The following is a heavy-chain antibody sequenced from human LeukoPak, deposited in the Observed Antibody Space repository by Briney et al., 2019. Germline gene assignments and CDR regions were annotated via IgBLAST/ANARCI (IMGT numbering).Heavy chain of an antibody. V-gene: IGHV4-39*01. CDR2: IYYSGST. J-gene: IGHJ4*02. CDR3: ARWYSSSGLDY. D-gene: IGHD6-6*01. CDR1: GGSISSSSYY. Sequence: SETLSLTCTVSGGSISSSSYYWGWIRQPPGKGLEWIGSIYYSGSTYYNPSLKSRVTISVDTSKNQFSLKLSSVTAVDTAVYYCARWYSSSGLDYWGQGTLVTVSS.